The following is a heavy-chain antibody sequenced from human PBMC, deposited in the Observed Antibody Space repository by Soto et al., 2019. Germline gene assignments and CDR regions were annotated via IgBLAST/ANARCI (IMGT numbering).Heavy chain of an antibody. Sequence: GGSLRLSCAASGFTFSSYGMHWVRQAPGKGLEWVAVIWYDGSNKYYADSVKGRFTISRDNSKNTLYLQMNSLRAEDTAVYYCAKGRSDNWHDEEYYFDYRGQGTLVTVSS. V-gene: IGHV3-30*02. CDR3: AKGRSDNWHDEEYYFDY. CDR2: IWYDGSNK. D-gene: IGHD1-1*01. J-gene: IGHJ4*02. CDR1: GFTFSSYG.